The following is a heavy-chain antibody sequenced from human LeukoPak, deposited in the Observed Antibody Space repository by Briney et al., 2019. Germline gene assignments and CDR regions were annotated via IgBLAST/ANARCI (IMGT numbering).Heavy chain of an antibody. CDR3: AKDPEHFDWLLRGYFDY. J-gene: IGHJ4*02. CDR1: GFTFDDYA. V-gene: IGHV3-9*01. Sequence: PGGSLRLSCAASGFTFDDYAMHWVRQAPGKGLEWVSGISWNSGSIGYADSVKGRFTISRDNSKNTLYLQMNSLRAEDTAVYYCAKDPEHFDWLLRGYFDYWGQGTLVTVSS. D-gene: IGHD3-9*01. CDR2: ISWNSGSI.